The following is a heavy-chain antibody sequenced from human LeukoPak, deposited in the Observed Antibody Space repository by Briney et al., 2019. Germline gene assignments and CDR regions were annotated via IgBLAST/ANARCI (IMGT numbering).Heavy chain of an antibody. CDR2: VWYDGSNT. V-gene: IGHV3-33*01. D-gene: IGHD4-23*01. J-gene: IGHJ3*02. Sequence: PGGSLRLSCAASGFTFNSYGMHWVRQAPGKGLEWVAVVWYDGSNTFYADSVKGRFTISRDNSKNTLYLQMNGLRAEDTAVYYCARDNDYGGPKDAFHIWGQGTMVTVSS. CDR1: GFTFNSYG. CDR3: ARDNDYGGPKDAFHI.